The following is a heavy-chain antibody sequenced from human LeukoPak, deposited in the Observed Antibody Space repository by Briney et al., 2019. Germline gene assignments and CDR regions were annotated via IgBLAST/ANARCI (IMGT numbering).Heavy chain of an antibody. Sequence: GGSLRLSCAASGFTFSRYSMNWVRQAPGKGLEWVSSISSSSTYIYYADSVKGRFTISRDNTKNSLYLQINSLRAEDTAVYYCARDDQVFHYYFDYWGQGTLVTVSS. V-gene: IGHV3-21*01. CDR2: ISSSSTYI. D-gene: IGHD2/OR15-2a*01. CDR1: GFTFSRYS. J-gene: IGHJ4*02. CDR3: ARDDQVFHYYFDY.